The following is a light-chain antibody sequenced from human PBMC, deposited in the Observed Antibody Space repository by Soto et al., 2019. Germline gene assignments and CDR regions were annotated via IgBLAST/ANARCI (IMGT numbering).Light chain of an antibody. CDR1: QSVSSY. CDR2: DAS. V-gene: IGKV3-11*01. CDR3: QQRSNWPEYT. J-gene: IGKJ2*01. Sequence: EIVLTQSPATLSLSPGERATLSCRASQSVSSYLAWYQQNPGQAPRLLIYDASNRATGIPARFSGSGSGTDFTLTISSLEPEDCAVYYCQQRSNWPEYTFGQGTKLEIK.